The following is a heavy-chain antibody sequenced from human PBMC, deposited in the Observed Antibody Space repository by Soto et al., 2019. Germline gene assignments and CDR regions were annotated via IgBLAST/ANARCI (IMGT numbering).Heavy chain of an antibody. J-gene: IGHJ4*02. CDR3: SGDSSCWVWGDY. Sequence: SWETLSLTCTVSGGSISNNSYYWGWIRQPPGKGLEWIGSIYYSGSAYYNPSLKSRVTISVDTSKNQFSLKLSSGTAADTAVYFCSGDSSCWVWGDYWGQGTLVTVSS. V-gene: IGHV4-39*01. CDR2: IYYSGSA. CDR1: GGSISNNSYY. D-gene: IGHD6-13*01.